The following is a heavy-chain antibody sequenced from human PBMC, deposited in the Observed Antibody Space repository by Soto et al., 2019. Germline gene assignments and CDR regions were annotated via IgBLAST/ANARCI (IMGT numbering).Heavy chain of an antibody. V-gene: IGHV1-3*01. J-gene: IGHJ4*02. D-gene: IGHD6-19*01. Sequence: QAHLVQSGAEVKMPGDSVQVSCKASGFVSTNHNFRWVRHAPGQSLEWMGRINAGNGNTQYSQNFQGRVTFTSDPSASTAFMELTNLRFEDRAMYYCASDYGSNWRLWGQGTLVSVSS. CDR3: ASDYGSNWRL. CDR2: INAGNGNT. CDR1: GFVSTNHN.